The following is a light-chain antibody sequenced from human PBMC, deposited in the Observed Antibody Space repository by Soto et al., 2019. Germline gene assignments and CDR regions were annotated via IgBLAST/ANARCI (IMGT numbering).Light chain of an antibody. Sequence: QSVLTQPASVSGSPGQAITISCPGTSSDVGGYNYVSWYQQHPGKAPKLMIYDVSNRPSGVSNRFSGSKSGNTASLTISGLQAEDEADYYCSSYTSSSTLDFGTGTKVPVL. J-gene: IGLJ1*01. CDR2: DVS. CDR1: SSDVGGYNY. CDR3: SSYTSSSTLD. V-gene: IGLV2-14*01.